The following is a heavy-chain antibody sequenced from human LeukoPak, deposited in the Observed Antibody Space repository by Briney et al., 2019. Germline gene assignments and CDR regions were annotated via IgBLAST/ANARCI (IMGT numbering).Heavy chain of an antibody. CDR2: IYSGGST. D-gene: IGHD6-19*01. CDR3: VIAVAGPPFDY. V-gene: IGHV3-53*01. Sequence: GGSLRLSCAASGFTFSSYWMSWVRQAPGKGLEWVSVIYSGGSTYYADSVKGRFTISRDNSKNTLYLQMNSLRAEDTAVYYCVIAVAGPPFDYWGQGTLVTVSS. J-gene: IGHJ4*02. CDR1: GFTFSSYW.